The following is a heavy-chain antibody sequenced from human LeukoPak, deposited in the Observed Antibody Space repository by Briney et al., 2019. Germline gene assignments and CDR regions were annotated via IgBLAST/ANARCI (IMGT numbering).Heavy chain of an antibody. J-gene: IGHJ3*02. D-gene: IGHD3-22*01. CDR2: IYYSGST. CDR1: GGSISSGVYY. CDR3: AREADYYDSSGYSDAFDI. V-gene: IGHV4-31*03. Sequence: PSQTLSLTCTVSGGSISSGVYYWSWIRQHPGKGLEWIGYIYYSGSTYYNPSLKSRVTISVDTSKNQFSLKLSSVTAADTAVYYCAREADYYDSSGYSDAFDIWGQGTMVTVSS.